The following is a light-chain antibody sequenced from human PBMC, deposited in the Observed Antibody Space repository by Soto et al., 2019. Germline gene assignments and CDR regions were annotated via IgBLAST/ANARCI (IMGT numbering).Light chain of an antibody. CDR3: RHYSSVWT. Sequence: DIHLAHSPSILPSSVGDRVTITLRPSKSINRGLAWYQQKPGKDPKLLIYDASTWGGGVPSRCSGSGSGTKFTLTISSLQPDDFSTYYCRHYSSVWTFGQGTKVDTK. CDR1: KSINRG. CDR2: DAS. J-gene: IGKJ1*01. V-gene: IGKV1-5*01.